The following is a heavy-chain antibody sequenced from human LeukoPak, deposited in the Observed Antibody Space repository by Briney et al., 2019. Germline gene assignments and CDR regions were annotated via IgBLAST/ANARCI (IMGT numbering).Heavy chain of an antibody. CDR3: AREDCTNGVCYSVHDWFDP. Sequence: GGSLRLSCAASGFTFSSYWRHWVRQAPGKGRVWVSRINSDGSSTSYADSVKGRFTISRDNAKNTLYLQMNSLRAEDTAVYYCAREDCTNGVCYSVHDWFDPWGQGTLVTVSS. CDR1: GFTFSSYW. V-gene: IGHV3-74*01. D-gene: IGHD2-8*01. CDR2: INSDGSST. J-gene: IGHJ5*02.